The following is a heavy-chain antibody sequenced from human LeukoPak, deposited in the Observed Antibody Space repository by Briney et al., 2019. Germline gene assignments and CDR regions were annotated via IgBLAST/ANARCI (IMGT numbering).Heavy chain of an antibody. J-gene: IGHJ4*02. CDR2: ISHSGST. D-gene: IGHD3-16*02. V-gene: IGHV4-34*01. Sequence: SETLSLTCAVYGGSLSDYYWNWISQPPGKGLEWIGEISHSGSTNYNPSLKSRVTISVDTSKNQFSLKLSSVAAADTAMYYCAREDYVWGSYRKLDYWGQGTLVTVSS. CDR1: GGSLSDYY. CDR3: AREDYVWGSYRKLDY.